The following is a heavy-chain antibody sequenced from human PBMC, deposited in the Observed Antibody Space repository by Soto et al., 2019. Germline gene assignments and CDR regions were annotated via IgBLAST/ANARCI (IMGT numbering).Heavy chain of an antibody. CDR1: GGSFSGYY. D-gene: IGHD6-6*01. CDR3: ARGRGSSSFPYYMDV. V-gene: IGHV4-34*01. Sequence: SETLSLTCAVYGGSFSGYYWSWIRQPPGKGLEWIGEINHSGSTNYNPSLKSRVTISVDTSKNQFSLKLSSVTAADTAVYYCARGRGSSSFPYYMDVWGKGTTVTVSS. J-gene: IGHJ6*03. CDR2: INHSGST.